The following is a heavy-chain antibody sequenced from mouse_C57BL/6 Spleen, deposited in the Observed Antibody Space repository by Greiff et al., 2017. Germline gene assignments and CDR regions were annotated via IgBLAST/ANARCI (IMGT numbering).Heavy chain of an antibody. D-gene: IGHD1-1*01. CDR1: GFTFSDYY. CDR3: ARLHYYGFDY. J-gene: IGHJ2*01. CDR2: INYDGSST. V-gene: IGHV5-16*01. Sequence: DVKLVESEGGLVQPGSSMKLSCTASGFTFSDYYMAWVRQVPEKGLEWVANINYDGSSTYYLDSLKSRFIISRDNAKNILYLQMSSLTSEDTATYYCARLHYYGFDYWGQGTTRPGSS.